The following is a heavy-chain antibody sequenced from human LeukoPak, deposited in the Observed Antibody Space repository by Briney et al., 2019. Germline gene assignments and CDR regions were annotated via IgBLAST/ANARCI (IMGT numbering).Heavy chain of an antibody. CDR2: ISYDGSNK. CDR1: GFTFSSYG. D-gene: IGHD1-26*01. V-gene: IGHV3-30*03. Sequence: SGGSLRLSCAASGFTFSSYGMHWVRQAPGKGLEWVAVISYDGSNKYYADSVKGRFTISRDNSKNTLYLQMNSLRAEDTAVYYCARAGGHSGSYSGAFDIWGQGTMVTVSS. J-gene: IGHJ3*02. CDR3: ARAGGHSGSYSGAFDI.